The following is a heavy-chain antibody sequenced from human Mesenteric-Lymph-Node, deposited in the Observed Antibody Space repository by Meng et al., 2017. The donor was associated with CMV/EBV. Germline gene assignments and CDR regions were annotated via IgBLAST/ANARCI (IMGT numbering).Heavy chain of an antibody. V-gene: IGHV3-53*01. J-gene: IGHJ4*02. CDR1: GFTFSNYA. D-gene: IGHD3-9*01. CDR2: IYPVGTT. Sequence: GGSLRLSCAASGFTFSNYAMNWVRQAPGKGLEWVSVIYPVGTTNYADSVKGRFSISRDNSQNTVYLQMNSLRVEDTAVYYCVRDDWDCWGQGTLVTVSS. CDR3: VRDDWDC.